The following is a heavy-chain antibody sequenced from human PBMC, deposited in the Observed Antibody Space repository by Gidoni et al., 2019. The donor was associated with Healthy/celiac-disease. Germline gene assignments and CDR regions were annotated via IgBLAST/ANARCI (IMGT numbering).Heavy chain of an antibody. CDR1: GFPFSSYA. D-gene: IGHD6-19*01. V-gene: IGHV3-23*01. Sequence: EVQLLESGGGLVQPGGSLSRSCAASGFPFSSYAMSWVRQAPGKGLEWVSAISGSGGSTYYADSVKGRFTISRDNSKNTLYLQMNSLRAEDTAVYYCAKDSYSSGWNLIPGADYWGQGTLVTVSS. J-gene: IGHJ4*02. CDR3: AKDSYSSGWNLIPGADY. CDR2: ISGSGGST.